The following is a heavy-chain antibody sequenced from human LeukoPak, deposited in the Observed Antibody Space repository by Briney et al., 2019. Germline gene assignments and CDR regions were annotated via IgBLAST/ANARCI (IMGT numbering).Heavy chain of an antibody. D-gene: IGHD4-23*01. V-gene: IGHV3-23*01. CDR2: ISGSGGTT. CDR3: AKDLSSTVVRQGWFDP. CDR1: GFTFSDYY. Sequence: GGSLRLSCAASGFTFSDYYMSWVRQAPGRGLEWVSGISGSGGTTYYADSVQGRFTNSRDNPKNTLYLQMNSLRAEDTAVYYCAKDLSSTVVRQGWFDPWGQGTLVTVSS. J-gene: IGHJ5*02.